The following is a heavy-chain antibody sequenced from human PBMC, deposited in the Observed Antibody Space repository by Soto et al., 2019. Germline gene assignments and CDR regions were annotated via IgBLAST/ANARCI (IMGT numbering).Heavy chain of an antibody. CDR2: IWYDGSNK. D-gene: IGHD1-7*01. Sequence: QVQLVESGGGVVQPGRSLRLSCAASGFTFSSYGMHWVRQAPGKGLEWVAVIWYDGSNKYYADSVKGRFTISRDNSKNTLYLQMNSLRAEDTAVYYCARDEIGTFDYWGQGTLVTVSS. V-gene: IGHV3-33*01. J-gene: IGHJ4*02. CDR1: GFTFSSYG. CDR3: ARDEIGTFDY.